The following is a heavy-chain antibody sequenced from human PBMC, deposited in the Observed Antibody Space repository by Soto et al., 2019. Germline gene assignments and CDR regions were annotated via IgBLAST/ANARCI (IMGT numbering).Heavy chain of an antibody. J-gene: IGHJ4*02. Sequence: EVQLLESGGALAQPGESLRLSCVGSGFTFSVFAMSWVRQAPGKGLEWVSAISGGGGSTFFSDSVSGRFSISSDNSKGTVDLHMDNLRVEDTAIYRCATDLRYSSSWYALGSWGQGTLVTVSS. D-gene: IGHD6-13*01. V-gene: IGHV3-23*01. CDR2: ISGGGGST. CDR1: GFTFSVFA. CDR3: ATDLRYSSSWYALGS.